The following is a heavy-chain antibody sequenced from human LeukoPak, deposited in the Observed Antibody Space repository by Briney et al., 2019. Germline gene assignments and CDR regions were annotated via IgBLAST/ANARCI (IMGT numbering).Heavy chain of an antibody. CDR1: GGSLSSGNYF. CDR2: IYTSGST. D-gene: IGHD3-16*02. J-gene: IGHJ4*02. V-gene: IGHV4-61*02. Sequence: PSQTLSLTCTVSGGSLSSGNYFCSWLRQPAGKGLEWIGRIYTSGSTNYNPSLKSRVTISINTSKDQFFLKLNSVTAADTAVYYCAISKLRLGELTFDYWGQGTLVPVSS. CDR3: AISKLRLGELTFDY.